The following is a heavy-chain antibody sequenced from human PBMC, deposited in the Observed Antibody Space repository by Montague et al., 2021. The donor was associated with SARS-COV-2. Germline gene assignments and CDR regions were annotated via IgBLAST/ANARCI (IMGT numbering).Heavy chain of an antibody. D-gene: IGHD1-1*01. CDR2: INNGGST. CDR1: GGSFSDYH. CDR3: ARGAPGY. J-gene: IGHJ4*02. V-gene: IGHV4-34*01. Sequence: SETLSLTCAVYGGSFSDYHWTWIRQSPGGGLEWIGQINNGGSTKYNPSLRSRVTISIETSKNQFSLKLTSVTAADTAVYYCARGAPGYWGQGTLVTVSS.